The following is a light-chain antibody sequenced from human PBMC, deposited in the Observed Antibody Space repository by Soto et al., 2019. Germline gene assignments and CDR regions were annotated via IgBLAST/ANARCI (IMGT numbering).Light chain of an antibody. CDR1: SGHSTYI. V-gene: IGLV4-60*02. CDR2: LEGSGSY. CDR3: ETWDTNVVV. J-gene: IGLJ2*01. Sequence: QLVLTQSSSASASLGSSVKLICTLSSGHSTYIIAWHQQQPGKAPRYLMKLEGSGSYNKGSGIPDRFSGSSSGADRYLTISNLQFEDEADYYCETWDTNVVVFGGGTKLTVL.